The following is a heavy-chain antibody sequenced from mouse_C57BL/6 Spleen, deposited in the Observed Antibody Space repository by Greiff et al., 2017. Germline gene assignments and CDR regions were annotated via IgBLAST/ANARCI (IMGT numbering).Heavy chain of an antibody. V-gene: IGHV1-52*01. J-gene: IGHJ2*01. D-gene: IGHD3-2*02. CDR2: IDPSDSET. CDR1: GYTFTSYW. Sequence: VQLQQPGAELVRPGSSVKLSCKASGYTFTSYWMHWVKQRPIQGLEWIGNIDPSDSETHYNQKFKDKATLTVDKSSSTAYMQLSSLTSEDSAVYYCARGAQATGYCDYWGQGTTLTVSS. CDR3: ARGAQATGYCDY.